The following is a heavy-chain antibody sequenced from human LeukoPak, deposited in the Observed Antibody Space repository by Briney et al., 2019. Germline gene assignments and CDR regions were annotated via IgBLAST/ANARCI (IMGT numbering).Heavy chain of an antibody. Sequence: GGSLRLSCAASGFTFDDYGMSWVRKAPGKGLEWVSGINWNGGSTGYADSVKGRFTISRDNAKNSLYLQMNSLRAEDTALYYCARDTYYYGSGSSVDYWGQGTLVTVSS. V-gene: IGHV3-20*04. CDR1: GFTFDDYG. D-gene: IGHD3-10*01. J-gene: IGHJ4*02. CDR2: INWNGGST. CDR3: ARDTYYYGSGSSVDY.